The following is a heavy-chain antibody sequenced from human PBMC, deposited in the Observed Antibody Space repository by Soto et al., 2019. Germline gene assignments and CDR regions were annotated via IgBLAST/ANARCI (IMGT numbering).Heavy chain of an antibody. CDR3: VRGASLNFDY. CDR1: GYTFSTYY. Sequence: ASVKVSCKASGYTFSTYYMHWVRQAPGQGYEWMGIINPSGGSTTYAQKFQGRVTMTRDNAKNSLYLQMNSLRAEDTAFYYCVRGASLNFDYWGQGTLVTVSS. V-gene: IGHV1-46*01. D-gene: IGHD1-26*01. CDR2: INPSGGST. J-gene: IGHJ4*02.